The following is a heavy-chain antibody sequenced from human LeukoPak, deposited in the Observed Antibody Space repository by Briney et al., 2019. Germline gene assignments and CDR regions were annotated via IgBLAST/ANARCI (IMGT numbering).Heavy chain of an antibody. D-gene: IGHD6-19*01. V-gene: IGHV3-48*03. CDR1: GFTFSSYE. CDR3: ARDEGQSRPVAVFDY. CDR2: ISSSGSTI. Sequence: GGSLRLSCAASGFTFSSYEMNWVRQAPGKGLEWVSYISSSGSTIYYADSVKGRFTISRDNAKNSLYLQMNSLRAEDTAVYYCARDEGQSRPVAVFDYWGQGTLVTVSS. J-gene: IGHJ4*02.